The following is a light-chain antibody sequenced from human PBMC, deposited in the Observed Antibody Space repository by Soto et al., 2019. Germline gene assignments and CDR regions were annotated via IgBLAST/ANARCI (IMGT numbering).Light chain of an antibody. CDR2: DAS. Sequence: EIVLTQSPATLSLSPGERATLSCRASQSVSSYLAWYQQKPGQAPRLLIYDASNRATGIPPRFSGSGSGTDFTLTISSLEPDDFAVYYCQQRSNWTFGQGTKVEIK. J-gene: IGKJ1*01. CDR3: QQRSNWT. V-gene: IGKV3-11*01. CDR1: QSVSSY.